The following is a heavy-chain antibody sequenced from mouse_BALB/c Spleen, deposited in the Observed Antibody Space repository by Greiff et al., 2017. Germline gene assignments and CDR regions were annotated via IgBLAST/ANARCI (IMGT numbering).Heavy chain of an antibody. J-gene: IGHJ4*01. CDR2: IYPGGGYT. V-gene: IGHV1-63*02. D-gene: IGHD2-10*01. Sequence: QVQLQQSGAELVRPGTSVKISCKASGYTFTNYWLGWVKQRPGHGLEWIGDIYPGGGYTNYNEKFKGKATLTADTSSSTAYMQLSSLTSEDSAVYFCERPAYYGNCEGAMDYWGQGTSVTVSS. CDR1: GYTFTNYW. CDR3: ERPAYYGNCEGAMDY.